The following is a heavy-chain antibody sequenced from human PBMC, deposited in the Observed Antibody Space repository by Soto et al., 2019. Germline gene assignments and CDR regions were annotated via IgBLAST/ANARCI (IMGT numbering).Heavy chain of an antibody. V-gene: IGHV3-30*03. Sequence: SLRLSCAASGFTFSSYGMHWVRQAPGKGLEWLAVISYDGTNKYYADSVKGRVTISRDNSKSTLLLQMNSLKAEDTAVYFCARDSRKEYTSSWLDYWGQGTLVTVSS. J-gene: IGHJ4*02. CDR3: ARDSRKEYTSSWLDY. CDR2: ISYDGTNK. D-gene: IGHD6-6*01. CDR1: GFTFSSYG.